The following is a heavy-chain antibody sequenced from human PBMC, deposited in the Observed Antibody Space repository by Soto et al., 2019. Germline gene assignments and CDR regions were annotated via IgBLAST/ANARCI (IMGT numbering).Heavy chain of an antibody. J-gene: IGHJ4*02. CDR3: AIAGTRKRGIDY. Sequence: QVQLQESGPGLVKPSETLSLTCTVSGGSISSYYWSWIRQPPGKGLEWIGYIYYSGSTNYNHSLKSRVTISVDTYKNQFSLKLSSVTAADTAVYCCAIAGTRKRGIDYWGQGTLVTVCS. CDR2: IYYSGST. D-gene: IGHD6-13*01. V-gene: IGHV4-59*01. CDR1: GGSISSYY.